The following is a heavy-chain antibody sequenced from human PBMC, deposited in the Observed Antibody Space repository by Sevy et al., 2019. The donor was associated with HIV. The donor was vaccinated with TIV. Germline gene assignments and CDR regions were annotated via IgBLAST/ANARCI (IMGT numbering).Heavy chain of an antibody. CDR1: GFSLSTSGVG. Sequence: SGPTLVNPTQTLTLTCTFSGFSLSTSGVGVGWIRQPPGKALEWFALIYWDDDKRYSPSLKSRLTITKDTSKNQVVLTMTNMDPVDTATYYCARELYYYDSSGYRYWGQGTLVTVSS. D-gene: IGHD3-22*01. CDR2: IYWDDDK. CDR3: ARELYYYDSSGYRY. J-gene: IGHJ4*02. V-gene: IGHV2-5*02.